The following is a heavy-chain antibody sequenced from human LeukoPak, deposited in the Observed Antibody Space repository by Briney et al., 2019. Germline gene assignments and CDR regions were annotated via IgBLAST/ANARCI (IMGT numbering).Heavy chain of an antibody. V-gene: IGHV3-23*01. CDR2: ISGSGGII. D-gene: IGHD2-21*01. Sequence: GGSLRLSCAASGFTFSTFAMTWVRQAPGKGLEWVSLISGSGGIIYYADPVKGRFTISSDNSKNTLYLQMNSLSAEDTAVYYCAKEERSQLFDYWGQGTLVTVSS. CDR1: GFTFSTFA. J-gene: IGHJ4*02. CDR3: AKEERSQLFDY.